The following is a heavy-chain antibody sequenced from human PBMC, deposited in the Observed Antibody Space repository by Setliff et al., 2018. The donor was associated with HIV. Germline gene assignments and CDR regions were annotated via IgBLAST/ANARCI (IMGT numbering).Heavy chain of an antibody. Sequence: SETLSLTCTVSNASISSGGFYWSWVRQHPGKGLEWIGYIYYTGSTYYNPSLKSRVTMSGDTSKNQFSLNLTSVTAADTAVYCCARGVITFGGLIGPLPSWGQGTLVTVS. CDR1: NASISSGGFY. CDR2: IYYTGST. J-gene: IGHJ5*02. CDR3: ARGVITFGGLIGPLPS. D-gene: IGHD3-16*02. V-gene: IGHV4-31*03.